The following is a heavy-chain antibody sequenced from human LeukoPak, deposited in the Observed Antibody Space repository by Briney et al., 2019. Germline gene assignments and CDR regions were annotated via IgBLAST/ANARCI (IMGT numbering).Heavy chain of an antibody. V-gene: IGHV3-30-3*01. CDR3: AKESHAPVIHNWFDP. CDR1: GVTFSSYA. CDR2: ISFDGSNK. J-gene: IGHJ5*02. Sequence: GRSLRLSCAASGVTFSSYAMHWVRQAPGKGLEWVAVISFDGSNKYYADSVKGRFTISRDNSKNTLYLQMNSLRAEDTAVYYCAKESHAPVIHNWFDPWGQGTLVTVSS.